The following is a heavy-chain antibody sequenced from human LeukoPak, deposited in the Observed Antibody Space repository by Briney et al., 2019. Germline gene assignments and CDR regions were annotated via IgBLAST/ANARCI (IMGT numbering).Heavy chain of an antibody. V-gene: IGHV4-4*02. D-gene: IGHD6-13*01. CDR1: GGSISSSNW. J-gene: IGHJ6*02. CDR2: IYHSGST. CDR3: ARQGTYSSSLGMDV. Sequence: SGTLSLTCAVSGGSISSSNWWSWVRQPPGKGLEWIGEIYHSGSTNYNPSLKSRVTISVDTSKNQFSLKLSSVTAADTAVYYCARQGTYSSSLGMDVWGQGTTVTVSS.